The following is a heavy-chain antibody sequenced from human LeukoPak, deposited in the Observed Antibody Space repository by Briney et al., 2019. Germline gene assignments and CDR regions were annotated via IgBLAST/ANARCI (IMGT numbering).Heavy chain of an antibody. CDR2: IYYSGST. V-gene: IGHV4-39*07. CDR3: ARVYYDFWSGYYTGLSYYFDY. CDR1: GGSISSSSYY. J-gene: IGHJ4*02. D-gene: IGHD3-3*01. Sequence: SETLSLTCTASGGSISSSSYYWGWIRQPPGKGLEWVGSIYYSGSTYYNPSLKSRVTISVDTSKNQFSLKLSSVTAADTAVYYCARVYYDFWSGYYTGLSYYFDYWGQGTLVTVSS.